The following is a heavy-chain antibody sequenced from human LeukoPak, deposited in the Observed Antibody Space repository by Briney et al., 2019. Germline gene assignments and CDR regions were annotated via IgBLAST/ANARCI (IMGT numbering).Heavy chain of an antibody. CDR3: ARHQIGDSRCFDC. CDR1: GGSISSYY. D-gene: IGHD3-16*01. Sequence: SETLSLTGTVSGGSISSYYWSWIRQPPGKGLEWIGYIYYSGSTNYNPSLKSRVTISVDTSKNQFSLRLSSVTAADTAVYYCARHQIGDSRCFDCWGQGTLVTVSS. J-gene: IGHJ4*02. CDR2: IYYSGST. V-gene: IGHV4-59*08.